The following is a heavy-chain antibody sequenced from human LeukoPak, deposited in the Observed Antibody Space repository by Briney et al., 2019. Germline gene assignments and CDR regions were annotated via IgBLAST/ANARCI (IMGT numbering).Heavy chain of an antibody. Sequence: SETLSLTCAVYGGSFSGYYWSWIRQPPGTGLEWIGEINHSGSTNYNPSLKSRVTISVDTSKNQFSLKLSSVTAADTAVYYCARGTAMVIPIRYYYMDVWGKGTTVTVSS. V-gene: IGHV4-34*01. D-gene: IGHD5-18*01. CDR2: INHSGST. J-gene: IGHJ6*03. CDR1: GGSFSGYY. CDR3: ARGTAMVIPIRYYYMDV.